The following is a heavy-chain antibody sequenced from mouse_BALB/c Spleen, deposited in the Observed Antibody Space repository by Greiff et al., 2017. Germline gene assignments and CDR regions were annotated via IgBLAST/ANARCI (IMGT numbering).Heavy chain of an antibody. CDR3: ATFYSKFAY. J-gene: IGHJ3*01. CDR1: GFSLTSYG. D-gene: IGHD2-1*01. CDR2: IWSGGST. Sequence: VKLMESGPGLVQPSQSLSITCTVSGFSLTSYGVHWVRQSPGKGLEWLGVIWSGGSTDYNAAFISRLSISKDNSKSQVFFKMNSLQANDTAIYYCATFYSKFAYWGQGTLVTVSA. V-gene: IGHV2-2*02.